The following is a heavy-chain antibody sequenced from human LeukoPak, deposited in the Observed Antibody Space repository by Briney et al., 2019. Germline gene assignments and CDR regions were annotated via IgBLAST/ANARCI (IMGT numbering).Heavy chain of an antibody. Sequence: GGSLRLSCAASGFTFSSYGMHWVRQAPGKGLEWVAFIRYDGSNKYYADSVKGRFTISRDNAKNSLYLQMNSLRAEDTAVYYCATYSSLNRREFQYWGQGTLLTVSS. D-gene: IGHD3-22*01. J-gene: IGHJ1*01. CDR2: IRYDGSNK. CDR3: ATYSSLNRREFQY. CDR1: GFTFSSYG. V-gene: IGHV3-30*02.